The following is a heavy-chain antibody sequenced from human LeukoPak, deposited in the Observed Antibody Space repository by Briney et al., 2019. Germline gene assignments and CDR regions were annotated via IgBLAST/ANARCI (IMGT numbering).Heavy chain of an antibody. V-gene: IGHV4-34*01. CDR2: IYHSGST. Sequence: PSETLSLTCAVYGGSYSGYYWSWIRQPPGKGLEWIGSIYHSGSTYYNPSLKSRVTMSVDTSKNQFSLKLSSVTAADTAVYYCASGEHIAAADYWGQGTLVTVSS. CDR1: GGSYSGYY. CDR3: ASGEHIAAADY. J-gene: IGHJ4*02. D-gene: IGHD6-13*01.